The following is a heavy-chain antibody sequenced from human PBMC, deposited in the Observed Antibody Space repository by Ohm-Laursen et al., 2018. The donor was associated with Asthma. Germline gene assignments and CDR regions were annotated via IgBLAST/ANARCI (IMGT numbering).Heavy chain of an antibody. CDR1: GFTFSSYS. V-gene: IGHV3-21*01. D-gene: IGHD3-22*01. CDR2: ISSSSSYI. J-gene: IGHJ5*02. CDR3: AREREYYDSSGYYPNWFDP. Sequence: GSLRLSCAASGFTFSSYSMNWVRQAPGKGLEWVSSISSSSSYIYYADSVKGRFTISRDNAKNSLYLQMNSLRAEDTAVYYCAREREYYDSSGYYPNWFDPWGQGTLVTVSS.